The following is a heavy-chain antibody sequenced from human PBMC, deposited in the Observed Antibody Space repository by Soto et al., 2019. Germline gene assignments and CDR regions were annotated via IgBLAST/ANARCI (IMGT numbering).Heavy chain of an antibody. CDR1: GFTFSSYW. J-gene: IGHJ4*02. Sequence: GGSLRLSCAASGFTFSSYWMSWVRQAPGKGLEWVANIKQDGSEKYYVDSVKGRFTTSRDNAKNSLYLQMNSLRPEDTALYYCVRSKGGYSYGTPFDYWGQGTLVTVSS. CDR3: VRSKGGYSYGTPFDY. V-gene: IGHV3-7*05. D-gene: IGHD5-18*01. CDR2: IKQDGSEK.